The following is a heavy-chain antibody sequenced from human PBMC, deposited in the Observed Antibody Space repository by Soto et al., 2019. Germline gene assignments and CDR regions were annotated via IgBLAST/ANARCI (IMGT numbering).Heavy chain of an antibody. D-gene: IGHD6-13*01. V-gene: IGHV4-61*01. CDR2: IYYSGST. Sequence: PSETLSLTCTVSGGSVSSGSYYWSWIRQPPGKGLEWIGYIYYSGSTNYNPSLKSRVTISVDTSKNQFSLKLSSVIAADTAVYYCARAGTIGYYYYGMDVWGQGTTVTVSS. CDR3: ARAGTIGYYYYGMDV. CDR1: GGSVSSGSYY. J-gene: IGHJ6*02.